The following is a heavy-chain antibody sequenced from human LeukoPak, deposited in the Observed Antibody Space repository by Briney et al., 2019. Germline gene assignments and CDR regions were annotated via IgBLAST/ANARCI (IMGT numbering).Heavy chain of an antibody. V-gene: IGHV3-64*01. CDR3: ARDANWGSPLYYFDY. Sequence: GGSLRLSCAASGFTFSSYSMNWVRQAPGKGLEYVSAISSNGGSTYYANSVKGRFTISRDNSKNTLYLQMGSLRAEDMAVYYCARDANWGSPLYYFDYWGQGTLVTVSS. CDR1: GFTFSSYS. J-gene: IGHJ4*02. D-gene: IGHD7-27*01. CDR2: ISSNGGST.